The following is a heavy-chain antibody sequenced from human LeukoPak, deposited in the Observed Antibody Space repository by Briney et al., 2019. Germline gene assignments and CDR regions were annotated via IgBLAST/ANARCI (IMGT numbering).Heavy chain of an antibody. CDR1: GYTFTSYY. D-gene: IGHD6-25*01. CDR2: INPSGGST. J-gene: IGHJ6*02. CDR3: ARGGVAARYYYGMDV. V-gene: IGHV1-46*01. Sequence: GASVKVSCKASGYTFTSYYMHWVRQAPGQGLEWMGIINPSGGSTSYAQKFQGRVTMTRDTSTSTVYMELGSLRSEDTAVYYCARGGVAARYYYGMDVWGQGTTVTVSS.